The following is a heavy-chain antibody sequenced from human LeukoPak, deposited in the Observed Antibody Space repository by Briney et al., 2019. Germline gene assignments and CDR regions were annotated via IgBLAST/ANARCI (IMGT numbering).Heavy chain of an antibody. J-gene: IGHJ4*02. CDR1: GCTFSNYA. CDR2: ISSNGGST. Sequence: PGGSLRLSCAASGCTFSNYAMHWVRQAPGKGLEYVSGISSNGGSTYYANSVKGRFIISRDNSKNTLYLQMGSLRAEDMAVYYCARDGKVASGWYYFDYWGQGTLVTVSS. V-gene: IGHV3-64*01. D-gene: IGHD6-19*01. CDR3: ARDGKVASGWYYFDY.